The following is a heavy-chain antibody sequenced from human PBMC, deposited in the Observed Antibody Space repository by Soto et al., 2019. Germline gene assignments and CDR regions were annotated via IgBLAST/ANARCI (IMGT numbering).Heavy chain of an antibody. D-gene: IGHD3-3*01. J-gene: IGHJ6*02. V-gene: IGHV1-46*01. Sequence: QVQLVQSGAEVKKPGASVKVSCKASGYTFTSYYMHWVRQAPGQGLEWMGIINPSGGSTSYAQKCQCRVTLTRDTSTSTVYMELSSLRSEDTAVYYCARGSTIFGVVTALSGMDVWGQGTTVTVSS. CDR2: INPSGGST. CDR3: ARGSTIFGVVTALSGMDV. CDR1: GYTFTSYY.